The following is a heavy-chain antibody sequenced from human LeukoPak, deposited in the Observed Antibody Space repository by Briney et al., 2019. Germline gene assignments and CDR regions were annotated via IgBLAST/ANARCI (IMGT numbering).Heavy chain of an antibody. CDR3: ASYCSSTSCYLATDY. Sequence: KASETLSLTCAVYGGSFSGYYWSWIRQPPGKGLEWIGEINHSGSTNYNPSLKSRVTISVDTSKNQFSLKLSSVTAADTAVYYCASYCSSTSCYLATDYWGQGTLVTVSS. CDR2: INHSGST. J-gene: IGHJ4*02. D-gene: IGHD2-2*01. CDR1: GGSFSGYY. V-gene: IGHV4-34*01.